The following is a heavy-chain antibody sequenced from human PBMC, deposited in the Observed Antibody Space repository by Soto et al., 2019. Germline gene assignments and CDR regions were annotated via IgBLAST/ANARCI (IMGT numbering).Heavy chain of an antibody. CDR1: GLSLVVYD. CDR3: ARPGPLTMIRGARGWLET. J-gene: IGHJ5*02. CDR2: INHSGST. V-gene: IGHV4-34*01. D-gene: IGHD3-10*01. Sequence: AATXALSCAGYGLSLVVYDGIWIGHPPGKGLEWMGEINHSGSTNYNSSLKSRVTISVDTSKNQFSLKLSSVTAADTAVYYCARPGPLTMIRGARGWLETWGQRTLVTVYS.